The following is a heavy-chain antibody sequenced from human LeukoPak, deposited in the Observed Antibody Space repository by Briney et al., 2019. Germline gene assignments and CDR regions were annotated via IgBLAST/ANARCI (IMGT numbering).Heavy chain of an antibody. CDR2: IYHSGST. D-gene: IGHD1-26*01. CDR3: ASGRSGSYWVY. V-gene: IGHV4-38-2*02. J-gene: IGHJ4*02. Sequence: SETLSLTCTVSGYSISSGYYWGWIRQPPGKGLEWIGSIYHSGSTYYNPSLKSRVTISVDTSKNQFSLKLSSVTAADTAVYYCASGRSGSYWVYWGQGTLVTVSS. CDR1: GYSISSGYY.